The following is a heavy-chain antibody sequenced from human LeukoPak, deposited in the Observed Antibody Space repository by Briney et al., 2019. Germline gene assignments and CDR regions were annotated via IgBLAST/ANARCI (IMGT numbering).Heavy chain of an antibody. Sequence: SVKVSCRASGGTFSSYAISWVRQAPGQGLEWMGGIIPIFGTANYAQKFQGRVTITTDESTSTAYMELSSLRSEDTAVYYCARRAGSGSYWSLYNWFDPWGQGTLVTVSS. CDR2: IIPIFGTA. CDR3: ARRAGSGSYWSLYNWFDP. V-gene: IGHV1-69*05. CDR1: GGTFSSYA. J-gene: IGHJ5*02. D-gene: IGHD3-10*01.